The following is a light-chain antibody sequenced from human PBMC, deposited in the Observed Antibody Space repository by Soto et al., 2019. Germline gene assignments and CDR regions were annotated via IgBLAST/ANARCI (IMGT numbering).Light chain of an antibody. CDR3: QQYGNSPWT. CDR2: GAS. V-gene: IGKV3-15*01. J-gene: IGKJ1*01. Sequence: IVMTQSPATLSVSPLEIATLSFMAMQSVSSNLAWYQQKPVQAPRLLIYGASTRATGIPDRFSGSASGTEFTLTISRLEPEDFAVYYCQQYGNSPWTFGQGTK. CDR1: QSVSSN.